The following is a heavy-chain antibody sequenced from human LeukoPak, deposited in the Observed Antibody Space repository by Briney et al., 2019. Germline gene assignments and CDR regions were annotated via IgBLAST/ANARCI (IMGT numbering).Heavy chain of an antibody. CDR2: ISGSGGST. Sequence: GGSLRLPCAASGFTFSSYAMSWVRQAPGKGLEWVSAISGSGGSTYYADSVKGRFTISRDNSKNTLYLQMNSLRAEDTAVYYCAKVTYYYDSSGYYYFDYWGQGTLVTVSS. CDR3: AKVTYYYDSSGYYYFDY. D-gene: IGHD3-22*01. J-gene: IGHJ4*02. CDR1: GFTFSSYA. V-gene: IGHV3-23*01.